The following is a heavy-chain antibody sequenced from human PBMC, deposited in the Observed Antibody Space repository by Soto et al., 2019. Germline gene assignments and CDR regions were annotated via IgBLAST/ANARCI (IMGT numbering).Heavy chain of an antibody. CDR3: AKDSLRDIWFGEFRADY. V-gene: IGHV3-30*18. CDR2: ISYDGSDK. D-gene: IGHD3-10*01. Sequence: LRLSCAASGFTFSSYGMHWVRQAPGKGLEWVAVISYDGSDKYYADSVKGRFTISRDNSRNTLYLQMNYLRAEDTAVYYCAKDSLRDIWFGEFRADYWGQGTLVTVSS. CDR1: GFTFSSYG. J-gene: IGHJ4*01.